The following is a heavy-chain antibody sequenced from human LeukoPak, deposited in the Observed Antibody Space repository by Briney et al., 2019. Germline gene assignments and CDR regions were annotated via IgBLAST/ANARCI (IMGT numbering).Heavy chain of an antibody. CDR3: ARERGVSYFDY. D-gene: IGHD3-10*01. CDR1: GFTFSNDG. V-gene: IGHV3-33*01. Sequence: GGSLSLSCAVSGFTFSNDGMHTVRQAPAKGLEWVAVIWYDGSNKSYAGFVKGTFTIYRDNSKNTVSLEKNSLKAEATAVYYCARERGVSYFDYWGQGTQVTVSS. J-gene: IGHJ4*02. CDR2: IWYDGSNK.